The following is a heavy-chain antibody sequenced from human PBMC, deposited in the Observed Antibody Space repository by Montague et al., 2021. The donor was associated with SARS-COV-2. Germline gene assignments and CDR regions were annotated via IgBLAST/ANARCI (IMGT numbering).Heavy chain of an antibody. CDR3: AWITFCTEVNCLMLFYFES. CDR1: GADFSRGYYY. D-gene: IGHD4-23*01. V-gene: IGHV4-61*03. CDR2: VFYTGYT. Sequence: SETLSLTCSVSGADFSRGYYYWSWIWQPPGRGLEWIGYVFYTGYTNYNPSLKSRVTISVDTSKSLFSLDLTSVTAADTAVYYCAWITFCTEVNCLMLFYFESWGQGALVTVSS. J-gene: IGHJ4*02.